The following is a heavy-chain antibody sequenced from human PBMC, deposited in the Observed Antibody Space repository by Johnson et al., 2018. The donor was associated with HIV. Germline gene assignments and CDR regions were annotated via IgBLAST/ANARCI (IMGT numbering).Heavy chain of an antibody. CDR3: AKTRMGGILDAFDL. D-gene: IGHD3-10*01. J-gene: IGHJ3*01. V-gene: IGHV3-30*18. CDR2: MSFDGSNK. Sequence: QVQLVESGGGLVQPGGSLRLSCAASGFTFSSYAMSWVRQAPGKGLEWVALMSFDGSNKYYADSVKGRFTLSRDNSKNTLDLQMNSLTIEDTAVFYCAKTRMGGILDAFDLWGQGTMVIVS. CDR1: GFTFSSYA.